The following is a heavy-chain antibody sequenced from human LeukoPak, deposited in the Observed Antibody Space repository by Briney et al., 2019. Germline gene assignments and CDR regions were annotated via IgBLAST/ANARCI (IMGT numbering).Heavy chain of an antibody. CDR2: ISSSSSTI. CDR1: GFTVSSNY. Sequence: PGGSLRLSCAASGFTVSSNYMNWVRQAPGKGLEWGSYISSSSSTIYYADSVKGRFTISRDNAKNSLYLQMNSLRDEDTAVYYCAREVQDYIWGSYRYGDIDYWGQGTLVTVSS. D-gene: IGHD3-16*02. CDR3: AREVQDYIWGSYRYGDIDY. V-gene: IGHV3-48*02. J-gene: IGHJ4*02.